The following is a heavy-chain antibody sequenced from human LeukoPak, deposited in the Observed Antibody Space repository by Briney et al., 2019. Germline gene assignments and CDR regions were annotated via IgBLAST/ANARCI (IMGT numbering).Heavy chain of an antibody. Sequence: SETLSLTCTVSGGSISSSNYYWSWIRQPAGKGLEWIGRIYTSGSTNYNPSLKSRVTISVDTSKNQFSLKLGSVTAADTAVYYCARGLWFGDENPPYFDYWGQGTLVTVSS. CDR2: IYTSGST. CDR1: GGSISSSNYY. J-gene: IGHJ4*02. CDR3: ARGLWFGDENPPYFDY. D-gene: IGHD3-10*01. V-gene: IGHV4-61*02.